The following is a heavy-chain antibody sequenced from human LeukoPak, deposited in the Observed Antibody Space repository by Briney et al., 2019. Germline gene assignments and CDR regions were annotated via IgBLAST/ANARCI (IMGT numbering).Heavy chain of an antibody. J-gene: IGHJ3*02. CDR3: ARGLDAFDI. V-gene: IGHV3-53*01. CDR1: GFTVSSKY. Sequence: HPGGSLRLSCAASGFTVSSKYMTWVRQAPGKGLEWVSVIYSGGSIYYADSVKGRFTISRDNSKNTLYLQMNSLRAEVTAMYYCARGLDAFDIWGQGTMVTVSS. CDR2: IYSGGSI.